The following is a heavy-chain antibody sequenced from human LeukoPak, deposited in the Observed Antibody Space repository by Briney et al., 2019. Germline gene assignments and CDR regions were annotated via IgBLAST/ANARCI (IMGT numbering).Heavy chain of an antibody. V-gene: IGHV3-20*01. CDR1: GFTFDDYG. D-gene: IGHD5-24*01. CDR2: INWNGGST. Sequence: GGSLRLSCAASGFTFDDYGMSWVRQAPGKGLEWVSGINWNGGSTGYADSVKGRFTISRDNAKNSLHLQMNSLRAEDTALYHCARRDGYNFDPWGQGTLVTVSS. CDR3: ARRDGYNFDP. J-gene: IGHJ5*02.